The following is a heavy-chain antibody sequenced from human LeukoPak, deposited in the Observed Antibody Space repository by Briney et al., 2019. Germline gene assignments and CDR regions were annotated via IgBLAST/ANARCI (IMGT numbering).Heavy chain of an antibody. CDR2: ITGSGGTT. Sequence: GGSLRLSCAASGFTFSSHAMHWVRQAPGKGLEWVSAITGSGGTTFYADSVKGRFTISRENSKNTLYLQMNSLRAEDTAVYYCAKWGDYDILTGYYDSDYWGQGTPVTVSS. V-gene: IGHV3-23*01. CDR3: AKWGDYDILTGYYDSDY. CDR1: GFTFSSHA. D-gene: IGHD3-9*01. J-gene: IGHJ4*02.